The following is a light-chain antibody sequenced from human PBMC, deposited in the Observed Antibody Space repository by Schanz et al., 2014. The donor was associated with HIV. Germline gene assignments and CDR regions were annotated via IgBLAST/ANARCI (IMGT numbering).Light chain of an antibody. V-gene: IGKV1-39*01. Sequence: DIQMTQSPSSLSASVGDRVTITCRASQSISIYLNWNQQKPGKAPRLLIYATSLLHTGVPSRFSGSGSGTHFTLTITSLQFDDFATYYCQQSYSATPYTFGQGTRLEIK. J-gene: IGKJ2*01. CDR3: QQSYSATPYT. CDR2: ATS. CDR1: QSISIY.